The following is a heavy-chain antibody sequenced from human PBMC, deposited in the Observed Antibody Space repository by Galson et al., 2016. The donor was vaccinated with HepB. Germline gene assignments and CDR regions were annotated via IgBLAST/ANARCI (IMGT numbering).Heavy chain of an antibody. CDR2: ISGYNGHI. V-gene: IGHV1-18*01. J-gene: IGHJ4*02. CDR3: VRDYSYMPDY. Sequence: KVSCKASGYTFTSSGISWVRQAPGQGLEWMGWISGYNGHIQYAQKFQDRVTVTAGTSTSTAYMELRSLNSDDTAIYHCVRDYSYMPDYWGQGTLVTVSS. CDR1: GYTFTSSG. D-gene: IGHD2-15*01.